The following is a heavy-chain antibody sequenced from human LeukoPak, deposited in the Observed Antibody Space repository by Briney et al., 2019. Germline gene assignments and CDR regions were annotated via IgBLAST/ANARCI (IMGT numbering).Heavy chain of an antibody. CDR2: IWYDGSNK. J-gene: IGHJ4*02. CDR3: ARVGASSSWLYPFDY. Sequence: HPGRSLRLSCAASGFTFSSYGMHWVRQASGKGLEWVAVIWYDGSNKYYADSVKGRFTISRDNSKNTLYLQMNSLRAEDTAVYYCARVGASSSWLYPFDYWGQGTLVTVSS. D-gene: IGHD6-13*01. CDR1: GFTFSSYG. V-gene: IGHV3-33*01.